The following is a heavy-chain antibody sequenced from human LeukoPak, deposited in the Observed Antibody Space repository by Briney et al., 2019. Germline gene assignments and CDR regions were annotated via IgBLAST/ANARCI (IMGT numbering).Heavy chain of an antibody. CDR3: ARDRGPRTGFMVREAYDY. Sequence: PGGSLRLSCAASGFTFDDYAMHWVRQVPGKGLEWVSGISWNSGSIGYADSVRGRFTISRDNAKNTLYLQMSSLRAEDTAVYYCARDRGPRTGFMVREAYDYWGQGTLVTVSS. V-gene: IGHV3-9*01. J-gene: IGHJ4*02. D-gene: IGHD3-10*01. CDR2: ISWNSGSI. CDR1: GFTFDDYA.